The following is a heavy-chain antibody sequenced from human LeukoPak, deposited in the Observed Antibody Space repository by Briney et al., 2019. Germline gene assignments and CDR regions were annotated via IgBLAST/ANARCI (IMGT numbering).Heavy chain of an antibody. CDR2: INPNSGGT. CDR3: ARAEVATEFDP. CDR1: GYTLTELS. Sequence: EASVKVSCKVSGYTLTELSMHWVRQAPGKGLEWMGWINPNSGGTNYAQKFQGRVTMTRDTSISTAYMELSRLRSDDTAVYYCARAEVATEFDPWGQGTLVTVSS. V-gene: IGHV1-2*02. J-gene: IGHJ5*02. D-gene: IGHD5-12*01.